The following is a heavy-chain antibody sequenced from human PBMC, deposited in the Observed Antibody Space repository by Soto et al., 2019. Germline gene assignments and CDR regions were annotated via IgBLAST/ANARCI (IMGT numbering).Heavy chain of an antibody. D-gene: IGHD7-27*01. J-gene: IGHJ6*02. CDR2: ISYDGSNK. V-gene: IGHV3-30*18. Sequence: GGSLRLSCAASGFTFSSYGMHWVRQAPGKGLEWVAVISYDGSNKYYADSVKGRFTISRDNSKNTLYLQMNSLRAEDTAVYYCAKDLTWTAGGMAVWGQGTTVTVSS. CDR3: AKDLTWTAGGMAV. CDR1: GFTFSSYG.